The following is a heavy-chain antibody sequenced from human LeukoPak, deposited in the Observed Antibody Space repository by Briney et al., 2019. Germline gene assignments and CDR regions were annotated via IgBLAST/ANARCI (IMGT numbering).Heavy chain of an antibody. CDR1: GYSLTGYY. CDR2: INPNSGDT. V-gene: IGHV1-2*02. J-gene: IGHJ4*02. CDR3: ARWDGYSSSPDY. Sequence: VSVKVSCKASGYSLTGYYMHWLRQAPGQGLEWMGWINPNSGDTGYAQKFQGRVTMTRDMSISAIYMELTRLRSDDTALYYCARWDGYSSSPDYWGQGTLVTVSS. D-gene: IGHD6-13*01.